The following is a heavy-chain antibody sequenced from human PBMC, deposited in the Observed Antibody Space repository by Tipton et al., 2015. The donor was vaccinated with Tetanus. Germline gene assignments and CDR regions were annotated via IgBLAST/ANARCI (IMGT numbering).Heavy chain of an antibody. D-gene: IGHD2-8*01. CDR2: IYPGDSDT. Sequence: MQLVQSGGEVKKPGESLKISYKGSGYIFNNYWIGWVRQKPGKGLEWMGIIYPGDSDTRYSPSFQGQVTISVDKSINTAYLQWSSLKASDTSMFYCARAHCTDGVCNFDFWGQGALVTVAS. CDR3: ARAHCTDGVCNFDF. CDR1: GYIFNNYW. J-gene: IGHJ4*02. V-gene: IGHV5-51*01.